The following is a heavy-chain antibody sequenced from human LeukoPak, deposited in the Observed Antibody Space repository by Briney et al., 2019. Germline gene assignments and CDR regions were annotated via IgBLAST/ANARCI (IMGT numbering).Heavy chain of an antibody. J-gene: IGHJ4*02. CDR1: GFTFSGSA. CDR2: IRSKANSYAT. CDR3: TRRPLDYGDYCFDY. Sequence: GSLRLSCAASGFTFSGSAMHWVRQASGKGLEWVGRIRSKANSYATAYAASVKGRFTISRDDSKNTAYLQMNSLKTEDTAVYYCTRRPLDYGDYCFDYWGQGTLVTVSS. D-gene: IGHD4-17*01. V-gene: IGHV3-73*01.